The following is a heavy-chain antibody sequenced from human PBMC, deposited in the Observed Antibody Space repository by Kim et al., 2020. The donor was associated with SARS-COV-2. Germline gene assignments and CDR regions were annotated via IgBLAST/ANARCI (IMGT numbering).Heavy chain of an antibody. Sequence: GGSLRLSCTASGFTFGDYAMSWFRQAPGKGLEWVGFIRSKAYGGTTEYAASVKGRFTISRDDSKSIAYLQMNSLKTEDTAVYYCTRDWAYCSGGSCYSGTMLDYWGQGTLVTVSS. D-gene: IGHD2-15*01. CDR2: IRSKAYGGTT. CDR1: GFTFGDYA. V-gene: IGHV3-49*03. J-gene: IGHJ4*02. CDR3: TRDWAYCSGGSCYSGTMLDY.